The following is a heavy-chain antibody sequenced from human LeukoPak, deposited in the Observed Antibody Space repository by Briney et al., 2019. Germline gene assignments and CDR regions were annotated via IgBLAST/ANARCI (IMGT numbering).Heavy chain of an antibody. CDR3: AKEDGSYYPFDY. Sequence: GGSLRLSCAASGFTFSNYGMDWVRQAPGKGLEWVSGITSSGITYYADSVKGRFTVSRDNSKNTLYLQMNSLRAEDTAVYYCAKEDGSYYPFDYWGQGTLVTVSS. CDR2: ITSSGIT. J-gene: IGHJ4*02. CDR1: GFTFSNYG. D-gene: IGHD1-26*01. V-gene: IGHV3-23*01.